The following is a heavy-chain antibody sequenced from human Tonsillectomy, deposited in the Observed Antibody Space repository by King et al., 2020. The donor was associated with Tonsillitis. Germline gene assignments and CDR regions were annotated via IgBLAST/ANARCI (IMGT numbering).Heavy chain of an antibody. J-gene: IGHJ3*02. D-gene: IGHD1-26*01. Sequence: VQLQQWGAGLLKPSETLSLTCAVYGGSFSDYYWSWIRQPPGKGLEWIGEINHGGGTNYNPSLKSRVTISVDTSKNQFSLKLSSVTAADTAVYYCASHEINIVGATQMIPGDAFDIWGQGTMVTVSS. V-gene: IGHV4-34*01. CDR1: GGSFSDYY. CDR2: INHGGGT. CDR3: ASHEINIVGATQMIPGDAFDI.